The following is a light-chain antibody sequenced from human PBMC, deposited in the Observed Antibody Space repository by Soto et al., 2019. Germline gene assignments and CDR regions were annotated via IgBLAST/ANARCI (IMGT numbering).Light chain of an antibody. V-gene: IGKV1-13*02. CDR3: QQFNSYPIT. J-gene: IGKJ5*01. CDR1: QGISNY. Sequence: MQMTQSPSSLSASVGDRVTITCRASQGISNYLAWYQQKPGKVPKLLIYKASTLKSGVPSRFSGSGSGTEFTLTIGGLQPDDFATYYCQQFNSYPITFGQGTRLEIK. CDR2: KAS.